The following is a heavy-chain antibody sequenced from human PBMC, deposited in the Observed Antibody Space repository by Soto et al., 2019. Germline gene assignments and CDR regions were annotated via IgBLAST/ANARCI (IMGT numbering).Heavy chain of an antibody. CDR2: ISGSGGST. CDR1: GFTFSSYA. J-gene: IGHJ4*02. V-gene: IGHV3-23*01. CDR3: AKGGDSYGYRSHFDY. D-gene: IGHD5-18*01. Sequence: PEGSLRLSCAASGFTFSSYAMSWVRQAPGKGLEWVSAISGSGGSTYYADSVKGRFTISRDNSKNTLYLQMNSLRAEDTAVYYCAKGGDSYGYRSHFDYWGQGTLVTVSS.